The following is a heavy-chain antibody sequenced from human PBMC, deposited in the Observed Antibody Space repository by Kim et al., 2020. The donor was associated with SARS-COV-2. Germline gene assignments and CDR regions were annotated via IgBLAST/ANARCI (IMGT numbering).Heavy chain of an antibody. Sequence: GGSLRLSCAASGFTFSSYGMHWVRQAPGKGLEWVAVIWYDGSNKYYADSVKGRFTISRDNSKNTLYLQMNSLRAEDTAVYYCAKDLRDSGWYGLDYWGQGTLVTVSS. V-gene: IGHV3-33*06. CDR1: GFTFSSYG. J-gene: IGHJ4*02. D-gene: IGHD6-19*01. CDR2: IWYDGSNK. CDR3: AKDLRDSGWYGLDY.